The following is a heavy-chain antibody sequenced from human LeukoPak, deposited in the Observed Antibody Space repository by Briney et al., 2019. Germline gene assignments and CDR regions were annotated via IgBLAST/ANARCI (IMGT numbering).Heavy chain of an antibody. V-gene: IGHV3-23*01. CDR1: GFTFSSYG. CDR3: AKDRVTTVVTQFFDF. D-gene: IGHD4-23*01. J-gene: IGHJ4*02. Sequence: GGSLRLSCAASGFTFSSYGMSWVRQAPGKGLEWVSGITANGVYTYDADSVKGRFTISRDNSKNTLYLQMNGLRAEDTAVYYCAKDRVTTVVTQFFDFWGQGTLVTVSS. CDR2: ITANGVYT.